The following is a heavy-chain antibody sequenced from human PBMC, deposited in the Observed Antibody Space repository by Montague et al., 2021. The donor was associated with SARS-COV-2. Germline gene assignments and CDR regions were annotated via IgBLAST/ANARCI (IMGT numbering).Heavy chain of an antibody. D-gene: IGHD3-22*01. CDR2: INHRGTS. J-gene: IGHJ4*02. V-gene: IGHV4-34*01. Sequence: SETLSLTCAVYGGSFSDHYWSWIRQPPGKGLEWIGEINHRGTSNYNPSPKSRVSISVDTSKNQFSLYLSSVTAADTAVYYCARGRQPFNMIVVVMTGGEYCFDYWGQGTLVTASS. CDR1: GGSFSDHY. CDR3: ARGRQPFNMIVVVMTGGEYCFDY.